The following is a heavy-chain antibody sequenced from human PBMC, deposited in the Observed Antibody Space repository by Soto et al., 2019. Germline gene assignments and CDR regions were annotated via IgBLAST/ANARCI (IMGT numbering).Heavy chain of an antibody. CDR1: GFTFSDYA. V-gene: IGHV3-49*03. CDR2: IRNKAYGGTT. J-gene: IGHJ5*02. CDR3: TRGRTLLSPAAPYNWFDP. Sequence: GGSLRLSCTASGFTFSDYAMSWFRQAPGKGLEWVGFIRNKAYGGTTKYAASVKGRFTISRDDSKSIAYLQMNSLKTEDTAVYYCTRGRTLLSPAAPYNWFDPWGQGTLVTSPQ. D-gene: IGHD2-2*01.